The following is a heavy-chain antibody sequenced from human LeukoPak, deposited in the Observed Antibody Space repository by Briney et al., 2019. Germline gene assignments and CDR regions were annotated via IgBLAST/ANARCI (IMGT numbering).Heavy chain of an antibody. CDR3: AKAAIRYTSRWNNFDY. V-gene: IGHV3-43D*03. CDR1: GFTFDDYA. CDR2: ISWDGGST. J-gene: IGHJ4*02. Sequence: GGSLRLSCAASGFTFDDYAMHWVRQAPGKGLEWVSLISWDGGSTYYADSVKGRFTISRDNSKNSLYLQMNSLRAEDSAFYYCAKAAIRYTSRWNNFDYWGQGTLVTVSS. D-gene: IGHD6-13*01.